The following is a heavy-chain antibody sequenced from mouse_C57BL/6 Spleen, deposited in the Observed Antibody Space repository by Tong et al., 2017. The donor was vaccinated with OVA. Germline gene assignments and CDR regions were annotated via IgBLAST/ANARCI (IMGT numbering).Heavy chain of an antibody. CDR1: GYSFTDYN. D-gene: IGHD2-12*01. CDR3: AYYRVDYYAVDY. V-gene: IGHV1-39*01. Sequence: EVQLQEFGHELVKPGASVNISCKASGYSFTDYNMNWVKQSNGKSLEWIGVINPNYGTTSYNQKFKGKATLTVDQSSSTAYMQLNSLTSEDTAVYYCAYYRVDYYAVDYWGQGTSVGVSS. J-gene: IGHJ4*01. CDR2: INPNYGTT.